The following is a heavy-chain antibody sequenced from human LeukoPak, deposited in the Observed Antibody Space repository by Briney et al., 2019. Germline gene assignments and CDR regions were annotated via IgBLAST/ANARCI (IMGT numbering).Heavy chain of an antibody. CDR1: GFTVSSDY. Sequence: GGSLRLSCAASGFTVSSDYMSWVRQAPGKGLEWVSVIYSGGSTYYADSVKGRFTISRDNSKNTLYLQMNSLRAEDTAVYYCARERKSGRRIFDYWGQGTLVTVSS. V-gene: IGHV3-53*01. D-gene: IGHD3-3*01. J-gene: IGHJ4*02. CDR2: IYSGGST. CDR3: ARERKSGRRIFDY.